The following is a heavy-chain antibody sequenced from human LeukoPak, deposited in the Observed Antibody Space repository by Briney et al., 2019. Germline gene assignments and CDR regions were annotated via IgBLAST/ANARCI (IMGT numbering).Heavy chain of an antibody. CDR1: GFTFSNYW. Sequence: PGGSLRLTCTASGFTFSNYWMTWVRQAPGKGLEWVANIQPDGSVTYYVDSVKGRFTISRDNTKNSLHLQMTSLRAEDTAMYYCARGAKYCSGSNCYDYDKLFDSWGQGTLVTVSS. CDR2: IQPDGSVT. CDR3: ARGAKYCSGSNCYDYDKLFDS. V-gene: IGHV3-7*01. J-gene: IGHJ4*02. D-gene: IGHD2-15*01.